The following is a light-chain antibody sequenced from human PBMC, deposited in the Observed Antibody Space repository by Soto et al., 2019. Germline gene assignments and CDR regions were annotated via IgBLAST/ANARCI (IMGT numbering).Light chain of an antibody. V-gene: IGLV2-14*01. Sequence: QSALTQPASVSGSPGQSITISCTGTRSDVGGYDYISWYQQPPGEAPKLIIYDVNNRASGVSNRFSGSKSGNTASLTISGLQAEDEADYYCSSYTGSSAPFVFVFGAGTKLTVL. J-gene: IGLJ1*01. CDR1: RSDVGGYDY. CDR2: DVN. CDR3: SSYTGSSAPFVFV.